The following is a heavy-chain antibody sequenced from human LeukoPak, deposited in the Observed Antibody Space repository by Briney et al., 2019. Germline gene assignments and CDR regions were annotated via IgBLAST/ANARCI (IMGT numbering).Heavy chain of an antibody. CDR1: GFTSSRYS. D-gene: IGHD2-15*01. V-gene: IGHV3-21*01. CDR2: ISTSSSYI. J-gene: IGHJ5*02. CDR3: ARGADGVSSNSRGWFDP. Sequence: GGSLRLSCAASGFTSSRYSMNWVRQAPGKGLEWVSSISTSSSYIYYADSVKGRFTISRDNARNSLYLQMNTLRAEDTAVYSCARGADGVSSNSRGWFDPWGQGTLVTVSS.